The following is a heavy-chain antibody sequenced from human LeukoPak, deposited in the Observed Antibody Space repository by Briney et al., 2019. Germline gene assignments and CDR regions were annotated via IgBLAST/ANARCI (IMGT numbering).Heavy chain of an antibody. Sequence: PEGSLRLSCAASGFGFSSYAMHWVRQAPGKGLEWVAFIRYDGSNKYYADSVKGRFTISRDNSKNTLYLQMNSLRAEDTAVYYCLVGATSFDYWGQGTLVTVSS. CDR2: IRYDGSNK. D-gene: IGHD1-26*01. V-gene: IGHV3-30*02. CDR3: LVGATSFDY. J-gene: IGHJ4*02. CDR1: GFGFSSYA.